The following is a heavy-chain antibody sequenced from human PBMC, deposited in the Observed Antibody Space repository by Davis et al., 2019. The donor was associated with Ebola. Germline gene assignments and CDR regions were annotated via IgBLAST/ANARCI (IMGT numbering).Heavy chain of an antibody. CDR3: ARGGDLR. V-gene: IGHV3-53*01. Sequence: GESLKISCAASGFTVSSNYMSWVRQAPGKGLEWVSVIYSGGSTYYADSVKGRFTISRDNSKNTLYLQMNGLRAEDTAVYYCARGGDLRWGQGTLVTVSS. J-gene: IGHJ4*02. D-gene: IGHD2-21*02. CDR1: GFTVSSNY. CDR2: IYSGGST.